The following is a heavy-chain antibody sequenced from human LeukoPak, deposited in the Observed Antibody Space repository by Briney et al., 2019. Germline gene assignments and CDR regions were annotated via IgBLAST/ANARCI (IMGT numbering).Heavy chain of an antibody. CDR1: GFTFGDYA. J-gene: IGHJ4*02. CDR3: TRWSLLWFGELFDY. D-gene: IGHD3-10*01. CDR2: IRSKAYGGTT. V-gene: IGHV3-49*04. Sequence: GGSLRLSCTASGFTFGDYAMSWVRQAPGKGLEWVGFIRSKAYGGTTEYPASVKRRFTISRDYSKSIAYLQMNSLKTEDTAGYYCTRWSLLWFGELFDYWGQGTLVTVSS.